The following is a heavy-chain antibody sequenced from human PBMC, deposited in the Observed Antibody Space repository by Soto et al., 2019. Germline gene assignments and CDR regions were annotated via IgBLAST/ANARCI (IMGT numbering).Heavy chain of an antibody. J-gene: IGHJ6*03. CDR1: GGSFSGYY. Sequence: PSETLSLTCAVYGGSFSGYYWSWIRQPPGKGLEWIGEINHSGSTNYNPSLKSRVTISVDTSKNQFSLKLSSVTAADTAVYYCARGRSSSSWHYYYYYYMDVWGKGTTVTVSS. CDR2: INHSGST. D-gene: IGHD6-13*01. CDR3: ARGRSSSSWHYYYYYYMDV. V-gene: IGHV4-34*01.